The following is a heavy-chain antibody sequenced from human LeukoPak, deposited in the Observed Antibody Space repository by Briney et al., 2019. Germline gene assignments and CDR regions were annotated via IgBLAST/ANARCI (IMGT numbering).Heavy chain of an antibody. V-gene: IGHV4-59*01. D-gene: IGHD5-12*01. CDR1: GGSISSYY. J-gene: IGHJ4*02. Sequence: NSSETLSLTCTVSGGSISSYYWSWIRQPPGKGLEWIGYIYYSGSTNYNPSLKSRVTISVDTSKNQFSLKLSSVTAADTAVYYYARAGGYRLVFSGWGQGTLVTVSS. CDR3: ARAGGYRLVFSG. CDR2: IYYSGST.